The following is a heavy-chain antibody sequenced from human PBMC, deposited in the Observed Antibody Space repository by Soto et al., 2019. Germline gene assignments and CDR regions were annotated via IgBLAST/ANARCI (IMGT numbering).Heavy chain of an antibody. D-gene: IGHD1-26*01. V-gene: IGHV1-18*01. CDR1: GYTFTSYG. Sequence: ASVKVSCKASGYTFTSYGIIWVRQAPGQGLEWMGWISAYNGNTNYAQQLQDRVTMTTDTSTSTAYMELRSLRSDDTAVYYCARDYDSTTSGSYYYWGQGTLVTVS. J-gene: IGHJ4*02. CDR2: ISAYNGNT. CDR3: ARDYDSTTSGSYYY.